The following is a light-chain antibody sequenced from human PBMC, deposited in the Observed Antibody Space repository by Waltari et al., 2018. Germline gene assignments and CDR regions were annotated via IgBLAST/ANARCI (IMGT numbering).Light chain of an antibody. Sequence: QSALTQPASVSGSPGQSITASCTGTSSDVGSYNCAPWYQQHPGKAPKLMIYEGSKRPSGVSNRFSGSKSGNTASLTISGLQAEDEADYYCCSYAGSSTLLFGGGTKVTVL. CDR2: EGS. CDR3: CSYAGSSTLL. CDR1: SSDVGSYNC. V-gene: IGLV2-23*01. J-gene: IGLJ2*01.